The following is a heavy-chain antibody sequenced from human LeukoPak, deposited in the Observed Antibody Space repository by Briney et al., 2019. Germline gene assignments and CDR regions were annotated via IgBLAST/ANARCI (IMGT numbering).Heavy chain of an antibody. D-gene: IGHD6-19*01. CDR1: GYTFTGYY. CDR3: ARARQWLTPGGYYYYGMDV. V-gene: IGHV1-2*04. J-gene: IGHJ6*02. Sequence: ASVKVSCKASGYTFTGYYMHWVRQAPGQGLEWMGWINPNSGGTNYAQKFQGWVTMTRDMSISTAYMELSRLRSDDTAVYYCARARQWLTPGGYYYYGMDVWGQGTTVTVSS. CDR2: INPNSGGT.